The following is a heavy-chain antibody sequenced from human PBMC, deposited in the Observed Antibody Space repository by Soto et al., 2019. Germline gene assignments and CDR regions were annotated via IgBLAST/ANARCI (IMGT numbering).Heavy chain of an antibody. CDR3: ARFYYDSSGYLPSPYYYYYGMDV. D-gene: IGHD3-22*01. CDR2: ISSSSSYI. CDR1: GFTFSSYS. J-gene: IGHJ6*02. V-gene: IGHV3-21*01. Sequence: GGSLRLSCAASGFTFSSYSMNWVRQAPGKGLEWVSSISSSSSYIYYADSVKGRFTISRDNAKNSLFLQMNSLRAEDTAVYYCARFYYDSSGYLPSPYYYYYGMDVWGQGTTVTVSS.